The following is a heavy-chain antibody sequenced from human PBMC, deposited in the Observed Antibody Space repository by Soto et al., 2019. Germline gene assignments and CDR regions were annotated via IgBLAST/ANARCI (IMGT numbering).Heavy chain of an antibody. CDR3: ARGRYGDS. CDR2: ISAHNGNT. Sequence: QVHLVQSGAEVKKPGASVKVSCKGSGYAFTTYGITWVRQAPGQGLEWMGWISAHNGNTNYAQKLQGRVTVTRDTSTSTAYMELRSLRSDDTDVYYCARGRYGDSWGQGALVTVSS. V-gene: IGHV1-18*01. CDR1: GYAFTTYG. D-gene: IGHD1-1*01. J-gene: IGHJ4*02.